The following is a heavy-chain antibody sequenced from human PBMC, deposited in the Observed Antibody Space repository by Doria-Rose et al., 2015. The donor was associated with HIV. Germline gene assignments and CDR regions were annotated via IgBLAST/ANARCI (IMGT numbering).Heavy chain of an antibody. D-gene: IGHD3-22*01. CDR2: IYYSGST. J-gene: IGHJ4*02. CDR3: ARGTFYDSSGYYPHFDY. CDR1: GDSISTYY. V-gene: IGHV4-59*01. Sequence: QVQLQESGPGLVKPSETLSLTCSVSGDSISTYYWNWIRQPPGKGLEWNGYIYYSGSTNYNHYLKSRVTISVDTSKNQFSLKLSSVTAADTAVYYCARGTFYDSSGYYPHFDYWGQGTLVTVSS.